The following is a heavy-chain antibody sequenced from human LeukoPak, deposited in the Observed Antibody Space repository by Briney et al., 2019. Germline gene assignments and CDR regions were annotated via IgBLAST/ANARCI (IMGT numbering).Heavy chain of an antibody. D-gene: IGHD3-10*01. Sequence: PSQTLSLTCTVSGGSLSSGAYYWSWTRQHPGKGLEWIGYIYYSGSTYYNPSLKCRATISIHTSKTQFSLNPSSVTAADTAVYYCARDRVRGTITYAGFDAWGQGSLVSVP. J-gene: IGHJ5*02. CDR3: ARDRVRGTITYAGFDA. CDR1: GGSLSSGAYY. CDR2: IYYSGST. V-gene: IGHV4-31*03.